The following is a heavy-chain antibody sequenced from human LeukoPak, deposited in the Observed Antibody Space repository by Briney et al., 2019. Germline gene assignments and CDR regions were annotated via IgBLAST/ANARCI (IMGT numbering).Heavy chain of an antibody. D-gene: IGHD5-24*01. CDR3: AKVQEMATILPPFHY. V-gene: IGHV3-23*01. CDR1: GFTFSSYA. CDR2: ISGSGGTI. J-gene: IGHJ4*02. Sequence: GGSLRLSCAASGFTFSSYAMSWVRQAPGKGLQWVSAISGSGGTIYYADSVKGRFTNSRDNSKNTLYLQMNSLRAEDTAVYYCAKVQEMATILPPFHYWGQGTLVTVSS.